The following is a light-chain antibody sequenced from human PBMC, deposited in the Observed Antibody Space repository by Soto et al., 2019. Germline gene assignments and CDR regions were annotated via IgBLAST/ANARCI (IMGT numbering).Light chain of an antibody. CDR1: QSISSY. CDR2: AAS. Sequence: DIQMTQSPSSLSASVGDRVTITCRASQSISSYLNWYQQKPGKAPKLLIYAASSLQSGVPSRFSGSVSGTDFTLTSSSLQPEDFATYYCQQSYSTPQTFGQGTKVEIK. V-gene: IGKV1-39*01. J-gene: IGKJ1*01. CDR3: QQSYSTPQT.